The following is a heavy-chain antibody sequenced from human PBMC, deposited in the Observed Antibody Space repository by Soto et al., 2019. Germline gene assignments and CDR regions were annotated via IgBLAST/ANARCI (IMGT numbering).Heavy chain of an antibody. D-gene: IGHD3-22*01. J-gene: IGHJ4*02. V-gene: IGHV3-23*01. CDR1: GFTFSSYA. Sequence: EVQLLESGGGLVQPGGSLTLSCAASGFTFSSYAMSWVRQAPGKGLEWVSAISGSGGSTYYADSVKGRFTISRDNSKNTLYLQMNSLRAEDTAVYYCAKDAERAAMIVVVTGFDYWGQGTLVTVSS. CDR2: ISGSGGST. CDR3: AKDAERAAMIVVVTGFDY.